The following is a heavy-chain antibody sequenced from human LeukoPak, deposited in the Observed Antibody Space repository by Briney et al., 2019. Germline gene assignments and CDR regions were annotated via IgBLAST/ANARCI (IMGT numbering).Heavy chain of an antibody. CDR3: ARLRSTYWYFDL. J-gene: IGHJ2*01. CDR1: GGPISSTSYY. D-gene: IGHD1-26*01. Sequence: PSETLSLTCTVSGGPISSTSYYWGWIRQPPGKGLEWIGNVYYSGTTHYNPSLKSRVTMSVDTSKNQFSLKLSSVTAADTAVYFCARLRSTYWYFDLWGRGTLVTVSS. CDR2: VYYSGTT. V-gene: IGHV4-39*07.